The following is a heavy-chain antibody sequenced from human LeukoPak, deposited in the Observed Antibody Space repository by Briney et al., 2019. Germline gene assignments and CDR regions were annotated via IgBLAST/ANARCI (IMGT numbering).Heavy chain of an antibody. J-gene: IGHJ5*02. CDR2: ISAYNGNT. CDR3: AREEGYCSSTSCYGYNWFDP. CDR1: XYTXTSYG. V-gene: IGHV1-18*01. Sequence: ASXYTXTSYGISWVRQAPGQGLEWMGWISAYNGNTNYAQKLQGGVTMTTDTSTSTAYMELRSLRSDDTAVYYCAREEGYCSSTSCYGYNWFDPWGQGTLVTV. D-gene: IGHD2-2*01.